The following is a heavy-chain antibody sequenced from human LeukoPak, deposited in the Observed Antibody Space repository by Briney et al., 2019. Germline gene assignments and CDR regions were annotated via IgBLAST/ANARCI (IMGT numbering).Heavy chain of an antibody. V-gene: IGHV3-7*03. D-gene: IGHD3-16*01. CDR3: ARALGGDYVGY. Sequence: GGSLRLSCAASGFTFSSYWMSWVRQAPGKGLEWVANIKQDGSEKYYVDSVKGRFTTSRDNAKNSLYLQMNSLRAEDTAVYYCARALGGDYVGYWGQGTLVTVSS. J-gene: IGHJ4*02. CDR2: IKQDGSEK. CDR1: GFTFSSYW.